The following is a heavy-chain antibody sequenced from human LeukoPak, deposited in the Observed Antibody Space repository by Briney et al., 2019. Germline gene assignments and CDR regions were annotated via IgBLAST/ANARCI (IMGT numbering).Heavy chain of an antibody. Sequence: SETLSLTCTVSGGSISSGGYYWSWIRQHPGKGLEWIGYIYYSGSTYYNPSLKSRVTISVDTSKNQFSLKLSSVTAADTAVYYCARLAYYYGSGSYYKGGFNYWGQGTLVTVSS. CDR3: ARLAYYYGSGSYYKGGFNY. V-gene: IGHV4-31*03. CDR2: IYYSGST. J-gene: IGHJ4*02. CDR1: GGSISSGGYY. D-gene: IGHD3-10*01.